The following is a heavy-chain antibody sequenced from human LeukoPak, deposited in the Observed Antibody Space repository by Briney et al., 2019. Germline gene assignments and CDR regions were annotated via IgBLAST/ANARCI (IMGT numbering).Heavy chain of an antibody. J-gene: IGHJ4*02. V-gene: IGHV3-53*01. CDR1: GFTVSSNY. CDR3: ARTYGDYPFDY. D-gene: IGHD4-17*01. Sequence: SGGSLRLSCAASGFTVSSNYMSWVRQAPGKGLEWVSVIYSGGSTYYADSVKGRFTISRDNSKNTLYLQMNSLRAEDTAVYYCARTYGDYPFDYWGQGTLVTVSS. CDR2: IYSGGST.